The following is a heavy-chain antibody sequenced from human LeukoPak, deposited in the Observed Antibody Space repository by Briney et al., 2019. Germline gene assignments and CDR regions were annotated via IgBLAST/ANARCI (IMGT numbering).Heavy chain of an antibody. D-gene: IGHD1-14*01. CDR1: GGSISSGSYY. CDR2: IYTNGGT. Sequence: SETLSLTCTVSGGSISSGSYYWSWIRQPAGKGLEWIGRIYTNGGTDYNPSLKSRVTISLDTSKNQFSLRLSSVTAADTAVYYCASNPDQSEGWFDPWGQGTLVTVSS. J-gene: IGHJ5*02. V-gene: IGHV4-61*02. CDR3: ASNPDQSEGWFDP.